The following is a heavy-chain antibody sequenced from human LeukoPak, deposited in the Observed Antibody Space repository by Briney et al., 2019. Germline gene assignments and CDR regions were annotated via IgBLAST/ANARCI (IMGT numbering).Heavy chain of an antibody. CDR1: GGPFSGYY. CDR3: ARAPTWSGGGY. D-gene: IGHD3-16*01. CDR2: INHSGST. Sequence: SETLSLTCAVYGGPFSGYYWSWLRQPPGKGLEWIGEINHSGSTNYNPSLKSRVTISVDTSKNQFSLKLSSVTAADTAVYYCARAPTWSGGGYWGQGTLVTVSS. V-gene: IGHV4-34*01. J-gene: IGHJ4*02.